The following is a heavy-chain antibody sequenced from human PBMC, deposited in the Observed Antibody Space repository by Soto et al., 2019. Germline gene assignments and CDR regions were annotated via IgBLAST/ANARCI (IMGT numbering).Heavy chain of an antibody. CDR3: AREVEYSSGWFDS. Sequence: QVQLQESGPGLVKPSETLSLTCTVSGGSISSYYWSWIRQPPGKGLEWIGYIYYSGSTNYNPSLKSRAPISVDTSKNQFPRKLSSVTAGDTAGYYWAREVEYSSGWFDSWGQGTLVPVSS. V-gene: IGHV4-59*01. CDR1: GGSISSYY. CDR2: IYYSGST. D-gene: IGHD6-19*01. J-gene: IGHJ5*01.